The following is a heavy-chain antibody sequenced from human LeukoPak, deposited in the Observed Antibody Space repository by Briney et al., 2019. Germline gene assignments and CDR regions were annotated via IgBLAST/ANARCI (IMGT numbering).Heavy chain of an antibody. CDR2: IYYSGST. V-gene: IGHV4-39*01. J-gene: IGHJ1*01. CDR1: GGYISSSSYY. D-gene: IGHD3-22*01. Sequence: PSETLSLTCTVSGGYISSSSYYWDWIRQPSERGPEWIGSIYYSGSTYYNPSLKSRVTIFLDTSKNQFSLKLASVTAADTAVYYCARRRYYDSTGYLDWGQGTLVTVSS. CDR3: ARRRYYDSTGYLD.